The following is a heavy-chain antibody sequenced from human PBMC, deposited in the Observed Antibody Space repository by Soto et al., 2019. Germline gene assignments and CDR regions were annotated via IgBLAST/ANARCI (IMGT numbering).Heavy chain of an antibody. Sequence: ASVKVSCKASGYTFTSYYMHWVRQAPGQGLEWMGIINPSGGSTSYAQKFQGRVTMTRDTSTSTVYMELSSLRSEDTAVYYCAGGDDSSGGENWFDPWGQGTLVTVYS. CDR3: AGGDDSSGGENWFDP. V-gene: IGHV1-46*01. D-gene: IGHD3-22*01. CDR2: INPSGGST. J-gene: IGHJ5*02. CDR1: GYTFTSYY.